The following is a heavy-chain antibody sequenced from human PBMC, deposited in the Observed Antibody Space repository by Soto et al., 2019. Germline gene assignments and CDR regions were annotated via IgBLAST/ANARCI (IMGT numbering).Heavy chain of an antibody. D-gene: IGHD6-13*01. CDR1: GDSVSSNSAA. V-gene: IGHV6-1*01. J-gene: IGHJ3*02. CDR2: TYYRSKWYN. CDR3: ARDSLPYSSSWYDDAFDI. Sequence: KQSQTLSLTCAISGDSVSSNSAAWNWIRQSPSRGLEWLGRTYYRSKWYNDYAVSVKSRITINPDTSKNQFSLQLNSVTPEDTAVYYCARDSLPYSSSWYDDAFDIWGQGTMVTVSS.